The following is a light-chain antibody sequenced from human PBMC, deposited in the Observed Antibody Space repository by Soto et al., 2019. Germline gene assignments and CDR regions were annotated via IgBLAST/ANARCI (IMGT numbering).Light chain of an antibody. CDR3: SSYTSRTTLV. CDR1: SSDVGGFNY. V-gene: IGLV2-14*01. Sequence: QSVLTQPASVSGSPGQSITISCTGTSSDVGGFNYVSWYQQHPGKAPNVIIYDVSNRPSGVSERFSGSKSGNTAALTISGLQAEDEADYYCSSYTSRTTLVFGGGTKLTVL. CDR2: DVS. J-gene: IGLJ2*01.